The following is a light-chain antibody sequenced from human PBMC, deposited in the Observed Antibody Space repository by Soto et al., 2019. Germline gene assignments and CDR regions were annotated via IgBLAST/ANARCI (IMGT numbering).Light chain of an antibody. CDR3: QHYNDYSRT. Sequence: DIHMTQSPSTLSASVGDRVTITCRASQSISSWLAWYQQKPGKAPNLLIYKTSSLESGVPSRFSGSGSGTEFTLTISSLQPDDFATYYCQHYNDYSRTFGQGTKVEIK. V-gene: IGKV1-5*03. CDR2: KTS. CDR1: QSISSW. J-gene: IGKJ1*01.